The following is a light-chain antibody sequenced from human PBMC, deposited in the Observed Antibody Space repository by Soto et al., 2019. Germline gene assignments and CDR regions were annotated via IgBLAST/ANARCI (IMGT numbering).Light chain of an antibody. J-gene: IGKJ4*01. CDR1: ESIDNY. CDR3: QQYESQPFT. CDR2: DAS. V-gene: IGKV1-33*01. Sequence: DVQMTQSPSSLSASVGGSVIITCQANESIDNYLNWFQQKRGKAPRLLISDASHLEKGVPSRFSGTRSGTDFVLAIRSLQAEDVATYYCQQYESQPFTFGGGTKV.